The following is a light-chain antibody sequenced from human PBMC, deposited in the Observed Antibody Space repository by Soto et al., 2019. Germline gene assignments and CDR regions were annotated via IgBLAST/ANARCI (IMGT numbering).Light chain of an antibody. CDR1: QSISSY. Sequence: IQMTQSPSSLSASVGDRVTITCRASQSISSYLNWYQQKPGKAPKLLIYDASSLEIGVPSRFSGSGSGTDFTLTISSLQPEDFATYYCQQLNSYPITFGQGTRLEIK. V-gene: IGKV1-13*02. CDR3: QQLNSYPIT. J-gene: IGKJ5*01. CDR2: DAS.